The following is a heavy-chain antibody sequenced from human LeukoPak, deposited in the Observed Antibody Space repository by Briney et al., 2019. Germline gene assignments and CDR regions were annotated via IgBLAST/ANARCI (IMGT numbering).Heavy chain of an antibody. CDR3: ARELWGSPDY. Sequence: GGSLRLSCAASGFTFSSYGMHWVRQAPGKGLEWVAVISYDGSNKYYADSVKGRFTISRDNSKNTLYLRMNSLRAEDTAVYYCARELWGSPDYWGQGTLVTVSS. J-gene: IGHJ4*02. V-gene: IGHV3-30*03. CDR1: GFTFSSYG. D-gene: IGHD3-16*01. CDR2: ISYDGSNK.